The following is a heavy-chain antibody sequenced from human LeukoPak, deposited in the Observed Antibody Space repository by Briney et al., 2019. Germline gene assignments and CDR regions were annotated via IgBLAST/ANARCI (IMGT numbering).Heavy chain of an antibody. Sequence: GRSLRLSCAASVFTFSSYAMSWVRHAPGKGLEWVSVISGIGGSTSYADSVKGRFTISRDNSKNTLYLQMNSLRAEHTALYYCAKDRLSAPIAPRFDPWGQGTQVTVSS. D-gene: IGHD2-2*01. CDR2: ISGIGGST. CDR3: AKDRLSAPIAPRFDP. V-gene: IGHV3-23*01. CDR1: VFTFSSYA. J-gene: IGHJ5*02.